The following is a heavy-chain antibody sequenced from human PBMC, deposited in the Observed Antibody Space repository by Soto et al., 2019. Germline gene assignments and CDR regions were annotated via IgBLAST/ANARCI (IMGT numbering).Heavy chain of an antibody. CDR2: MNPNSGDT. CDR1: GYTFASYA. D-gene: IGHD3-10*01. CDR3: ARVNYYGSGSYEDSFYYYGMDV. Sequence: ASVKVSCKASGYTFASYAINWVRQAPGQGLEWMGWMNPNSGDTDYAQKFLGRVTMTRDSSIRTVYMELSSLSYEDTAVYNCARVNYYGSGSYEDSFYYYGMDVWGQGTTVTVSS. V-gene: IGHV1-8*01. J-gene: IGHJ6*02.